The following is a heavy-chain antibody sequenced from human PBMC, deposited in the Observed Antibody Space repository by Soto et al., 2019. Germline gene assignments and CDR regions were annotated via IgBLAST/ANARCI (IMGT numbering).Heavy chain of an antibody. D-gene: IGHD6-13*01. V-gene: IGHV3-30*18. CDR3: AKVRNGAAAPPPSLDY. CDR2: ISYDGSNK. J-gene: IGHJ4*02. CDR1: GFTFSSYG. Sequence: QVQLVESGGGVVQPGRSLRLSCAASGFTFSSYGMHWVRQAPGKGLEWVAVISYDGSNKYYADSVKGRFTISRDNSKNTLDLQMNSLRAEDTAVYYCAKVRNGAAAPPPSLDYWGQGTLVTVSS.